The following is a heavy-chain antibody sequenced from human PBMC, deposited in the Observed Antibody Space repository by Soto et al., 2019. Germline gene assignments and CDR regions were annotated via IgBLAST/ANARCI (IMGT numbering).Heavy chain of an antibody. CDR2: ISGSGGST. V-gene: IGHV3-23*01. Sequence: GGSLRLSCAASGFTFSSYAMSWVRQAPGKGLEWVSAISGSGGSTYYADSVKGRFTIYRDNSKNTLYLQMNSLRAEDTAVYYCAKFGHYYDFWSGYQTTYYFDYWGQGTLVTVSS. D-gene: IGHD3-3*01. CDR3: AKFGHYYDFWSGYQTTYYFDY. J-gene: IGHJ4*02. CDR1: GFTFSSYA.